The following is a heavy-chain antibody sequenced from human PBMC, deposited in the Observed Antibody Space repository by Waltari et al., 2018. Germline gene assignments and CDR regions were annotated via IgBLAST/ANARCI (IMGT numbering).Heavy chain of an antibody. CDR1: GFIFSNYW. Sequence: EVQLVESGGGLVQPGGSLRLSCAASGFIFSNYWMQWLRQAPGKGPVWVSQIKTDGSTTRYTDSVEGRFTIARDNARNMLYLQMNSLRAEDTALYYCAAYSGSWYWGQGTLVTVSS. D-gene: IGHD6-13*01. V-gene: IGHV3-74*01. CDR3: AAYSGSWY. CDR2: IKTDGSTT. J-gene: IGHJ4*02.